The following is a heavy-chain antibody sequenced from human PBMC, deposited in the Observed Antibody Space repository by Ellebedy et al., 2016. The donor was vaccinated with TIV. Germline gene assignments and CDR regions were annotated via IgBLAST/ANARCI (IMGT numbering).Heavy chain of an antibody. J-gene: IGHJ6*03. CDR1: GYTFTSND. Sequence: AASVKVSCKASGYTFTSNDIHWARQAPGQGLEWMGMIKPSGGSTTYAQQFQGRVTMTRDTSTSTVYMELSSRGSEDTAVYYCAREDKQGAGTAPYYYYYYMDVWGKGTTVTVSS. CDR3: AREDKQGAGTAPYYYYYYMDV. D-gene: IGHD6-13*01. V-gene: IGHV1-46*01. CDR2: IKPSGGST.